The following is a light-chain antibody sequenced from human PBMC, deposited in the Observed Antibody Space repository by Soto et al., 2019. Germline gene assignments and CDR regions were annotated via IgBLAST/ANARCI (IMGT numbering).Light chain of an antibody. CDR3: QQSYSTPRT. V-gene: IGKV1-39*01. J-gene: IGKJ1*01. CDR2: AAS. Sequence: DIPITQSPSSLSASVGDRVPLTCRASQSISSYLNWYQQKPGKAPKLLIYAASSLQSGVPSRFSGSGSGTDFTLTISSLQPEDFATYYCQQSYSTPRTFGQGTKVDIK. CDR1: QSISSY.